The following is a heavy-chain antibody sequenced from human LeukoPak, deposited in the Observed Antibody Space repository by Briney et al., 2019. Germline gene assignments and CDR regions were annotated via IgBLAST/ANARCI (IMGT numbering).Heavy chain of an antibody. CDR3: ARVGSARGWYFDL. D-gene: IGHD2-15*01. V-gene: IGHV4-31*03. CDR2: IHHSGST. CDR1: GGSIRSGGYY. Sequence: PSDTLSLTCTVSGGSIRSGGYYWSWIRQQPGKGLEWIGYIHHSGSTYYNPSLKSRVTTSVDTSKNQFSLELTSVTAADTAVYYCARVGSARGWYFDLWGRGTLVTVSS. J-gene: IGHJ2*01.